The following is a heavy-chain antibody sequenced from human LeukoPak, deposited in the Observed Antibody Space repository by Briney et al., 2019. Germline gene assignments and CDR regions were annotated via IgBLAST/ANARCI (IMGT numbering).Heavy chain of an antibody. CDR3: ARLGQQLEMLGADY. CDR1: GYSISSGYF. D-gene: IGHD6-13*01. V-gene: IGHV4-38-2*02. Sequence: PSETLSLTCSVSGYSISSGYFWGWVRQPPGKGLVWIGTIYPSGSTYYNPSLKSRVTISVDTSKNQFSLQLSSVTAADTAVYYCARLGQQLEMLGADYWGQGTLVTVSS. J-gene: IGHJ4*02. CDR2: IYPSGST.